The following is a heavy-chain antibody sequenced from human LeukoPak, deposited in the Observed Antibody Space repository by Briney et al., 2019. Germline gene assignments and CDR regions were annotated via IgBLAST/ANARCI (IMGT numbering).Heavy chain of an antibody. D-gene: IGHD1-1*01. V-gene: IGHV4-59*01. J-gene: IGHJ4*02. CDR1: GGSIISYY. CDR3: ARKTTVAEGYYFDY. CDR2: IYYSGST. Sequence: SETLSLTCTVSGGSIISYYWSWIRQPPGKGLEWIGYIYYSGSTNYNPSLKSRVTISVDTSKNQFSLKLTSVTAADTAVYYCARKTTVAEGYYFDYWGQGTLVTVSS.